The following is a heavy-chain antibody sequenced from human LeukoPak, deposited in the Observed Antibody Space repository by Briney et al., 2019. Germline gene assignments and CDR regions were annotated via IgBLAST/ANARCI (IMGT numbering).Heavy chain of an antibody. V-gene: IGHV3-23*01. CDR1: GFIFNTYA. CDR3: AKDASNYFWYFDL. J-gene: IGHJ2*01. D-gene: IGHD1-1*01. CDR2: ISGSGDTT. Sequence: GVSLRLSCAGSGFIFNTYAMTWVRQAPGKGLEWVSGISGSGDTTYYADSVKGRFTISRDNSKNTLYLQMSSLRAEDTAVYYCAKDASNYFWYFDLWGRGTLVTVSS.